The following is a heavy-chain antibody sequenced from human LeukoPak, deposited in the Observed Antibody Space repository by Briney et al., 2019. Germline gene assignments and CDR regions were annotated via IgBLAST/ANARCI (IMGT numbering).Heavy chain of an antibody. CDR3: ARELFRGLHDVTGPLNI. Sequence: GGSLRLTCEASGLAVSAAYMCWVRQAPVKGLEWVSLINSGGSAYYADSVKGRFTISRDMSKNTLYLQMNSLRSEDTAVYFCARELFRGLHDVTGPLNIWGQGTMVTVSS. D-gene: IGHD3/OR15-3a*01. CDR2: INSGGSA. J-gene: IGHJ3*02. V-gene: IGHV3-66*01. CDR1: GLAVSAAY.